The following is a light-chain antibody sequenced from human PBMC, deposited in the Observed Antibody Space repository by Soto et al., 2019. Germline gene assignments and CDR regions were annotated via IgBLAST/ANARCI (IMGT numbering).Light chain of an antibody. V-gene: IGKV1-12*01. CDR2: AAS. J-gene: IGKJ4*01. Sequence: DIQMTQSPSSVSASVGDRVTITCRASQGVDTFLAWYQVKPGKAPNLLIYAASNLQDEVPSRFSGSESGTDFTLTISSLQPEDFATNYCQQAKAFPLTFGGGTKVESK. CDR1: QGVDTF. CDR3: QQAKAFPLT.